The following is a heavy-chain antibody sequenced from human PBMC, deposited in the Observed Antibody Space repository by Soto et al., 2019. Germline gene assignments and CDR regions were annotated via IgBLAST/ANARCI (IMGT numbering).Heavy chain of an antibody. J-gene: IGHJ4*02. Sequence: AGGSLRLSCAASGFTFSSYAMSWVRQAPGKGLEWVSAISGSGGSTYYADSVKGRFTISRDNSKNTLYLQMNSLRAEDTAVYYCAKCDSDYYDSSGYYPFCYFDYWGQGTLVTVSS. CDR1: GFTFSSYA. CDR2: ISGSGGST. D-gene: IGHD3-22*01. V-gene: IGHV3-23*01. CDR3: AKCDSDYYDSSGYYPFCYFDY.